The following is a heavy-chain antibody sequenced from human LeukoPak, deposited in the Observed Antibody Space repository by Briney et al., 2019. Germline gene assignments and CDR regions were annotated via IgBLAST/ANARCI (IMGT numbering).Heavy chain of an antibody. D-gene: IGHD3-10*01. CDR3: ARVLMVRGFRDYYYYMDV. V-gene: IGHV1-46*01. CDR2: INPSGGNT. J-gene: IGHJ6*03. CDR1: GYTFTSYY. Sequence: ASVKVSCKASGYTFTSYYMHWVRQAPGQGLEWMGIINPSGGNTGYAQKFQGRVTLTRNTSISTAYMELSSLRSEDTAVYYCARVLMVRGFRDYYYYMDVWGKGTTVTISS.